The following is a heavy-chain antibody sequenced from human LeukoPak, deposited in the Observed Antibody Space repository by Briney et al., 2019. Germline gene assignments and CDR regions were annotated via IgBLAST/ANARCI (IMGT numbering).Heavy chain of an antibody. CDR3: ARVVAVAGTYFDY. CDR1: GGTFSSYA. CDR2: IIPIFGTA. V-gene: IGHV1-69*13. Sequence: ASVKVSCKASGGTFSSYAISWVRQAPGQGLEWMGGIIPIFGTANYAQKFQGRVTITADESTSTAHMELSSLRSEDTAVYYCARVVAVAGTYFDYWGQGTLVTVSS. J-gene: IGHJ4*02. D-gene: IGHD6-19*01.